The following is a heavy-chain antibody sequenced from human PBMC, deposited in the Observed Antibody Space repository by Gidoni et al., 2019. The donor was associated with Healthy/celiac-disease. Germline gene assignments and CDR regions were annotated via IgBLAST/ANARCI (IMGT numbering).Heavy chain of an antibody. Sequence: YRSKWYNDYAVSVKSRITINPDTSKNQFSLQLNSVTPEDTAVYYCARVPHAGIVGASDAFDIWGQGTMVTVSS. CDR3: ARVPHAGIVGASDAFDI. D-gene: IGHD1-26*01. J-gene: IGHJ3*02. CDR2: YRSKWYN. V-gene: IGHV6-1*01.